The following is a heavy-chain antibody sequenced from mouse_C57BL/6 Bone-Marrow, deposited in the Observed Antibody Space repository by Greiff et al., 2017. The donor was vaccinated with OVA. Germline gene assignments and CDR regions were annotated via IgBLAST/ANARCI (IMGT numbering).Heavy chain of an antibody. CDR3: VREGFTTVVAPHYYAMDY. CDR2: ISSKSSNYAT. D-gene: IGHD1-1*01. CDR1: GFTFNTYA. V-gene: IGHV10-3*01. J-gene: IGHJ4*01. Sequence: EVQLVESGGGLVQPKGSLKLSCAASGFTFNTYAMHWVRQAPGKGLEWVARISSKSSNYATYYAVSVKDRFTISRDDSQSMLYLQMNNLKTEDTALYYCVREGFTTVVAPHYYAMDYWGQGTSVTVSS.